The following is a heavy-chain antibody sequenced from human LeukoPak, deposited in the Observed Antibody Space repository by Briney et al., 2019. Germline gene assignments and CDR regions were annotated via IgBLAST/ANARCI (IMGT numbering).Heavy chain of an antibody. V-gene: IGHV4-4*07. J-gene: IGHJ3*02. D-gene: IGHD6-19*01. CDR1: GGSISSYY. Sequence: PSETLSLTCTVSGGSISSYYWSWIRQPAGKGLEWIGRIYTSGSTNYNPSLKSRVTMSVDTSKNQFSLKLSSVTAADTAVYYCARRTESSGWYSTQLDAFDIWGQGTMVTVSS. CDR3: ARRTESSGWYSTQLDAFDI. CDR2: IYTSGST.